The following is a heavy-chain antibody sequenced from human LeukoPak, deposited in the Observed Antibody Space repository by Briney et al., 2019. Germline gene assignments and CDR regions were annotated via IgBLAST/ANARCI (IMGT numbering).Heavy chain of an antibody. J-gene: IGHJ4*02. D-gene: IGHD5-18*01. V-gene: IGHV4-39*01. Sequence: SETLSLTCTVSGGSISSSSYYWGWIRQPPGKGLEWIGSIYYSGSTYYNPSLKSRVTISVDTSKNQFSLKLSSVTAADTAVYYGARHARYSYFGYWGQGTLVTVSS. CDR3: ARHARYSYFGY. CDR1: GGSISSSSYY. CDR2: IYYSGST.